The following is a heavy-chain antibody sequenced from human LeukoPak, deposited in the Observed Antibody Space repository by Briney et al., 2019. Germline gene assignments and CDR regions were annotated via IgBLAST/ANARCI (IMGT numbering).Heavy chain of an antibody. Sequence: SETLSLTCTVSGGSISSYYWSWIRQPPGKGLEWIGYIYYSGSTNYNPSLKSRVTISVDTSKNQFSLKLSSVSAADTAVYYCARDGGDGYNSNFDYWGQGTLVAVSS. CDR1: GGSISSYY. CDR2: IYYSGST. CDR3: ARDGGDGYNSNFDY. V-gene: IGHV4-59*01. D-gene: IGHD5-24*01. J-gene: IGHJ4*02.